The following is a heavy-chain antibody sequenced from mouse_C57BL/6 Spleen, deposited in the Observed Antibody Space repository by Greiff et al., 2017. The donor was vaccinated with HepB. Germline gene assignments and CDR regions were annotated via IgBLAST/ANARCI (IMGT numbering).Heavy chain of an antibody. D-gene: IGHD2-4*01. V-gene: IGHV1-64*01. Sequence: VQLQQPGAELVKPGASVKLSCKASGYTFTSYWMHWVKQRPGQGLEWIGMIHPNSGSTNYNEKFKSKATLTVDKSSSTAYMQLSSLTSEDSAVYYWARGTYYDYDEYYFDYWGQGTTLTVSS. J-gene: IGHJ2*01. CDR1: GYTFTSYW. CDR3: ARGTYYDYDEYYFDY. CDR2: IHPNSGST.